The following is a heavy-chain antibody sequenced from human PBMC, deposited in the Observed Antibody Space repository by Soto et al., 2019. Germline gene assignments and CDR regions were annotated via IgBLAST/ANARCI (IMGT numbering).Heavy chain of an antibody. CDR3: AREDSIIIPAVSDF. D-gene: IGHD2-2*01. J-gene: IGHJ4*02. CDR1: GFAFNNYG. CDR2: ISKSDYT. V-gene: IGHV3-21*01. Sequence: GGSLRLSCTVSGFAFNNYGINWVRQAPGKGLEWVSSISKSDYTYYSDSVKGRFAISRDNAKSSVSLQMNTLRVEDTAVYYCAREDSIIIPAVSDFWGQGTPVPVYS.